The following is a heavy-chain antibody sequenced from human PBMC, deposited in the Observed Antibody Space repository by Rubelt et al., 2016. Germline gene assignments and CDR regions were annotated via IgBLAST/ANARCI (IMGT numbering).Heavy chain of an antibody. CDR1: GGTFSSYA. V-gene: IGHV1-69*04. CDR3: ARDRLLDDSSGGDAFDI. Sequence: QVQLVQSGAEVKKPGSSVKVSCKASGGTFSSYAISWVRQAPGQGLEWMGRIIPILGIANCAQKFRGRVTITADKSTSTAYMELSSLRSEDTAVYYCARDRLLDDSSGGDAFDIWGQGTMVTVSS. CDR2: IIPILGIA. J-gene: IGHJ3*02. D-gene: IGHD3-22*01.